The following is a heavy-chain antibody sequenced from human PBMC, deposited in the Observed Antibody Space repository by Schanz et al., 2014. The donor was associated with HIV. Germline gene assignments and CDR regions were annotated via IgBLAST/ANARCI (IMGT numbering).Heavy chain of an antibody. D-gene: IGHD3-22*01. J-gene: IGHJ4*02. CDR1: GGSFSGYY. Sequence: QVQLQQWGAGLLKPSETLSLTCAVYGGSFSGYYWSWIRQSPGKGLEWLGQINHRESTNYNPSLQGRVPISLDTSKNQFSLRLSSVTAADTAVYYCARDNDPYYYDNSGYYDRLFDYWGQGTLVTVSS. V-gene: IGHV4-34*01. CDR2: INHREST. CDR3: ARDNDPYYYDNSGYYDRLFDY.